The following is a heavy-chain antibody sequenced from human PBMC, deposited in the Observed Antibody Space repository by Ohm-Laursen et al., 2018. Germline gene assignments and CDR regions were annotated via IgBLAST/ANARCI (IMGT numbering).Heavy chain of an antibody. J-gene: IGHJ4*02. V-gene: IGHV4-34*01. CDR3: ARKTDWNHYYFDY. D-gene: IGHD1-1*01. CDR1: GGSFSGYY. Sequence: TLSLTCAVYGGSFSGYYWSWIRQPPGKGLEWIGEINHSGSTNYNPSLKSRVTISVDTSKNQFSLKLSSVTAADTAVYYCARKTDWNHYYFDYWGQGTLVTVSS. CDR2: INHSGST.